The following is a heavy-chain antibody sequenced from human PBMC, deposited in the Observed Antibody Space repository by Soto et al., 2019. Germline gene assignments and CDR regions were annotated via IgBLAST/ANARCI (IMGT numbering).Heavy chain of an antibody. Sequence: SVKVSCKASGGTFSRYAICWVRQAPGQGLEWMGGIIPIFGTANYAQKLQGRVTITADESTSTAYMEPSSLRSEDTAVYYCAREGRGDGPAYFDYWGQGTLVTVSS. CDR1: GGTFSRYA. CDR2: IIPIFGTA. J-gene: IGHJ4*01. CDR3: AREGRGDGPAYFDY. D-gene: IGHD2-2*01. V-gene: IGHV1-69*13.